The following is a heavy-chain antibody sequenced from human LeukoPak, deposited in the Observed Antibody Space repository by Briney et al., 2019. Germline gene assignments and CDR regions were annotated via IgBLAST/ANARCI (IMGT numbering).Heavy chain of an antibody. CDR3: ARAVRYGGNSGRNYFDY. V-gene: IGHV4-38-2*01. Sequence: SETLSLTCAVAGYSISSGYYWGWIRQPPGKGLECIGSIYHSGSTDYNPSLKSRVTISIDTSKNQFSLKLSSVTAADTAVYYCARAVRYGGNSGRNYFDYWGQGTLVTVSS. CDR1: GYSISSGYY. D-gene: IGHD4-23*01. J-gene: IGHJ4*02. CDR2: IYHSGST.